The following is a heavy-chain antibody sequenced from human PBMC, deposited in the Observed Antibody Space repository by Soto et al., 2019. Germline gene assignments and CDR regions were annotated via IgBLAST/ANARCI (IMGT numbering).Heavy chain of an antibody. CDR1: GGTFSSYA. V-gene: IGHV1-69*13. D-gene: IGHD2-15*01. CDR2: IIPIFGTA. CDR3: AREIGGAHYYGMDV. J-gene: IGHJ6*02. Sequence: GASVKVSCKASGGTFSSYAISWVRQAPGQGLEWMGGIIPIFGTANYAQKFQGRVTITADESTSTAYMELSSLRSEDTAVYYCAREIGGAHYYGMDVWGQGTTVTVSS.